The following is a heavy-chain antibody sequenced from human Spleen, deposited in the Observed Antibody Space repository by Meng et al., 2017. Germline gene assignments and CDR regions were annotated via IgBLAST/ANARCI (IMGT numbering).Heavy chain of an antibody. CDR2: IGGSGSNT. J-gene: IGHJ4*02. Sequence: GESLKISCAASGFTFSSYAMNWVRQAPGKGLEWVSAIGGSGSNTYYADSVKGRFTISRDNSRNTLYLQMNSLRSEDTAVYYCARGFNNYFDYWGQGNLVTGAS. V-gene: IGHV3-23*01. CDR3: ARGFNNYFDY. CDR1: GFTFSSYA.